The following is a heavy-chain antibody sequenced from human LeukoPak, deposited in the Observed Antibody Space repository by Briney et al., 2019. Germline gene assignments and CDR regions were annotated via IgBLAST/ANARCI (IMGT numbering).Heavy chain of an antibody. CDR1: GFTFTGYY. J-gene: IGHJ4*02. Sequence: GASVTVSCKASGFTFTGYYMHWVRQAPGQGLERVGWINPNSGGTNYAQKVQGRVTMTRDTSISTVYMELNRLRSDDTAVYYCATLPDLITMTHNYFDYWGQGTLVTVSS. V-gene: IGHV1-2*02. D-gene: IGHD3-22*01. CDR3: ATLPDLITMTHNYFDY. CDR2: INPNSGGT.